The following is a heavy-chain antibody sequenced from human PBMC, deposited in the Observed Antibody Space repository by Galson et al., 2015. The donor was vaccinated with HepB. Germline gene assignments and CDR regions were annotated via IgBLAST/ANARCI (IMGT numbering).Heavy chain of an antibody. D-gene: IGHD6-13*01. Sequence: ETLSLTCAVYGGSFSGYYWSWIRQPPGKGLEWIGEINHSGSTNYNPSLKSRVTISVDTSKNQFSLKLSSVTAADTAVYYCARGSGSSSWQIPLGMDVWGQGTTVTVSS. V-gene: IGHV4-34*01. CDR2: INHSGST. CDR1: GGSFSGYY. J-gene: IGHJ6*02. CDR3: ARGSGSSSWQIPLGMDV.